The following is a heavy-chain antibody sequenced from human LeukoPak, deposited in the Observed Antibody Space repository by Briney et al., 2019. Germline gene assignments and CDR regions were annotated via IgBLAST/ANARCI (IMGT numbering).Heavy chain of an antibody. J-gene: IGHJ4*02. CDR2: IKQDGSDI. CDR1: GFTFSNYW. Sequence: PGGSLRLSCAAPGFTFSNYWMSWVRQAPGKGLEWVANIKQDGSDIYYVDSVKGRFTISRDNAKNSLYLQMNSLRAEDTAVYYCTRSGIYVFDCWGQGTLVTVSS. D-gene: IGHD1-26*01. V-gene: IGHV3-7*01. CDR3: TRSGIYVFDC.